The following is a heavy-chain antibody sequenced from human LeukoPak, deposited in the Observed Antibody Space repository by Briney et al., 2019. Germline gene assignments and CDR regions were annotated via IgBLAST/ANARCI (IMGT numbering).Heavy chain of an antibody. Sequence: PSETLSLTCAVYGGSFSGYYWSWIRQPPGKGLEWIGEINHSGSTNYNPSLKSRVTISVDTSKNQFSLKLSSVTAADTAVCYCARSGGVYYYYYMDVWGKGTTVTVSS. CDR2: INHSGST. D-gene: IGHD3-10*01. J-gene: IGHJ6*03. V-gene: IGHV4-34*01. CDR1: GGSFSGYY. CDR3: ARSGGVYYYYYMDV.